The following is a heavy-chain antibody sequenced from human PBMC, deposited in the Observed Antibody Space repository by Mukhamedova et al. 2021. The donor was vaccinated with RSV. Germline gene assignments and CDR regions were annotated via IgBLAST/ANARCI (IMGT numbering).Heavy chain of an antibody. CDR2: ISGSGGST. J-gene: IGHJ6*02. D-gene: IGHD2-15*01. Sequence: GKGLEWVSAISGSGGSTYYADSVKGRFTISRDNSKNTLYLQMNSLRAEDTAVYYCAKVVGYCSGGSCYPGYYGMDVWGQGTTVTV. V-gene: IGHV3-23*01. CDR3: AKVVGYCSGGSCYPGYYGMDV.